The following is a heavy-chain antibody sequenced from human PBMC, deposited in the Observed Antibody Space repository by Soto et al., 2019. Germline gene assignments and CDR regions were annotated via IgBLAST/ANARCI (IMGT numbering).Heavy chain of an antibody. CDR1: HYNFARYG. V-gene: IGHV1-18*01. D-gene: IGHD2-2*01. Sequence: ASVKVSCKASHYNFARYGISWVRQAPGQGLEWMGWISTYNSNTKYAQKFQGRVTMTTDTPTSTVYMNLRSLTSDDTAVYYCAREGYCSSASCALYSHDFFGMDVCGQGPTVTVYS. J-gene: IGHJ6*02. CDR2: ISTYNSNT. CDR3: AREGYCSSASCALYSHDFFGMDV.